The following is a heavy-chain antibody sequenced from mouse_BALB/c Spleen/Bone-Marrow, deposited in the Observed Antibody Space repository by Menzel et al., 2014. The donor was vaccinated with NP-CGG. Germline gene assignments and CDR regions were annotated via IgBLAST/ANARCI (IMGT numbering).Heavy chain of an antibody. V-gene: IGHV7-1*02. D-gene: IGHD2-10*02. CDR2: SRNKAKHYTT. J-gene: IGHJ3*01. CDR3: ARDVGYGNYFVY. Sequence: EVKLVESGGGLVQPGDSLRLSCATSGFTFSDFYMEWVRQPPGKRLEWIAASRNKAKHYTTEYSASVKGRFIVSRDTSQSILYLQMNALRAEGTAIYYCARDVGYGNYFVYWGQGTLVTVSA. CDR1: GFTFSDFY.